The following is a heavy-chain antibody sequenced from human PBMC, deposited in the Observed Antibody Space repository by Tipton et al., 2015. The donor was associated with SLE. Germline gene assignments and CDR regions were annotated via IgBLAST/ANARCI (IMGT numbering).Heavy chain of an antibody. J-gene: IGHJ6*03. V-gene: IGHV3-9*01. D-gene: IGHD7-27*01. CDR2: ITWNSGII. CDR3: AKALAGSSSYHYFYYMDV. Sequence: SLRLSCAASGFTFDDYAMHWVRQAPGKGLEWVAYITWNSGIIGYADSVRGRFTISRDNGRNSLYLQMTSLRPEDTALYYCAKALAGSSSYHYFYYMDVWGQGTLVTVSS. CDR1: GFTFDDYA.